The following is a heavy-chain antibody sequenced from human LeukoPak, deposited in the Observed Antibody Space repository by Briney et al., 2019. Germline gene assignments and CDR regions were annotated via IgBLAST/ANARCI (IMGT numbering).Heavy chain of an antibody. CDR1: GFTFSSYA. CDR2: ISSNGGST. Sequence: PGGSLRLSCAASGFTFSSYAMHWVRQAPGKGLEYVSAISSNGGSTYYANSVKGRFTISRDNSKNTLYLQMGSLRAEDMAVYYCARGAAGLYYFDYWGQGTLVTVSS. CDR3: ARGAAGLYYFDY. J-gene: IGHJ4*02. D-gene: IGHD3-22*01. V-gene: IGHV3-64*01.